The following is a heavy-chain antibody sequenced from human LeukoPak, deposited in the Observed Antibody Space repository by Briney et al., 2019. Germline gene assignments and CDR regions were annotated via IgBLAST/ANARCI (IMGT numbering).Heavy chain of an antibody. CDR2: IYPGDSDT. D-gene: IGHD3-22*01. J-gene: IGHJ4*02. CDR1: GYSFTTYW. Sequence: GEALKISCQGSGYSFTTYWIAWVRQMPGKGLEWMGIIYPGDSDTRYSPSFQGQVTISADKSISTAYLQWSSLKASDTAMYYCARAPEYYYDSSGYYYLDYWGQGTLVTVSS. V-gene: IGHV5-51*01. CDR3: ARAPEYYYDSSGYYYLDY.